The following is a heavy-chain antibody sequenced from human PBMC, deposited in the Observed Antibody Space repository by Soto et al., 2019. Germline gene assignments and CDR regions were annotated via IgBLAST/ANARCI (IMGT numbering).Heavy chain of an antibody. D-gene: IGHD2-2*01. CDR3: ARVPIVVVPAAPSYYYYYGMDV. V-gene: IGHV3-48*03. CDR2: ISSSGSTI. CDR1: GFTFSSYE. J-gene: IGHJ6*02. Sequence: LRLSCAASGFTFSSYEMNWVRQAPGKGLEWVSYISSSGSTIYYADSVKGRFTISRDNAKNSLYLQMNSLRAEDTAVYYCARVPIVVVPAAPSYYYYYGMDVWGQGTTVTVSS.